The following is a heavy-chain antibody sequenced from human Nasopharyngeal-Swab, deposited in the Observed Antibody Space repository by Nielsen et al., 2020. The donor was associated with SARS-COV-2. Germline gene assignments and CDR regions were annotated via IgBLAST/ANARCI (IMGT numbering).Heavy chain of an antibody. J-gene: IGHJ6*03. V-gene: IGHV4-4*08. D-gene: IGHD3-10*01. CDR3: ARCLYSGSGSADYYFYYMDV. CDR1: SGSISSYY. Sequence: SQTLSLTCTVSSGSISSYYWTWIRQPPGKGLEWIGFIHPSGSPNHHPSLKSRITMSVDTPKTQASLKLNSLTAADTAVYYCARCLYSGSGSADYYFYYMDVWGKGTTVTVSS. CDR2: IHPSGSP.